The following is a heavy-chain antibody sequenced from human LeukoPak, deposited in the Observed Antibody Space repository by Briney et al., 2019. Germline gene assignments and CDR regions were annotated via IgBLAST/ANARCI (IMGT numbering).Heavy chain of an antibody. D-gene: IGHD4-17*01. CDR2: INTSGGRS. Sequence: GASVKVSCKASGYAFTSYYMHWVRQAPGQGLEWMGIINTSGGRSTYAQNFQGRVTMTRDTSTSTVYMELSSLRSEDTALYYCAKTVTTFYSYGMDVWGQGTTVTVSS. CDR3: AKTVTTFYSYGMDV. J-gene: IGHJ6*02. V-gene: IGHV1-46*01. CDR1: GYAFTSYY.